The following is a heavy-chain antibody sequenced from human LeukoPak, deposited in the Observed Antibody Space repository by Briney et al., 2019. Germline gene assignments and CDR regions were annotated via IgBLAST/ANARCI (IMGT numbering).Heavy chain of an antibody. Sequence: SQTLSLTCTVSGASISSGGYYWSWIRQHPGRGLEWIGYIFYSGNTYYSPSLESRVTISVDTSKNQFSLKLTSVTAADTALYYCARRPAADRYSTGSYGVDVWGQGTTVTVFS. CDR3: ARRPAADRYSTGSYGVDV. J-gene: IGHJ6*02. CDR2: IFYSGNT. D-gene: IGHD6-19*01. CDR1: GASISSGGYY. V-gene: IGHV4-31*03.